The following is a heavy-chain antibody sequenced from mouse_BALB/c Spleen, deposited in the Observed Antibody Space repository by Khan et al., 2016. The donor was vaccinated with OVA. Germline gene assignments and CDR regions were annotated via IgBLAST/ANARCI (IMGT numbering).Heavy chain of an antibody. J-gene: IGHJ2*01. V-gene: IGHV2-3*01. Sequence: QVQLKESGPGLVAPSQSLSITCTVSGFSLTTYGVSWVRQPPGKGLEWLGVIWGDGSKNYHSAHISRLSISKDNTKSQVFLKMKSMQTDDTATYYCAIFYHGRSFYFYYCGHGIILTVSS. CDR1: GFSLTTYG. CDR2: IWGDGSK. D-gene: IGHD1-1*01. CDR3: AIFYHGRSFYFYY.